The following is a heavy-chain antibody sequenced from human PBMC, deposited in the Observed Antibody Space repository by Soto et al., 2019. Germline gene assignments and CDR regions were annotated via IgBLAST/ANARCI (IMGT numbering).Heavy chain of an antibody. CDR2: INERGGST. CDR1: GFTFSTYA. CDR3: AKDKSGTTAFDI. J-gene: IGHJ3*02. V-gene: IGHV3-23*01. D-gene: IGHD1-1*01. Sequence: PGGSLRLSCADSGFTFSTYALSWVRQAPGKGLEWVSAINERGGSTYYADSVKGRFTISGDNSKNTLYLQMSSLRAEDTALYYCAKDKSGTTAFDIWGQGTMVTVSS.